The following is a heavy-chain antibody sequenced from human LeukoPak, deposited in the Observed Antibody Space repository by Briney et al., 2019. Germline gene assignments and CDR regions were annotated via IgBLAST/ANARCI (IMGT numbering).Heavy chain of an antibody. Sequence: GGSLRLSCAASGFTLSSYGMSWVRQAPGKGLEWVSAISGSGGSTYYADSVKGRFTISRDNSKNTLYLQMNSLRAEDTAVYYCAKDEWLRGSYLYWGQGTLVTVSS. D-gene: IGHD1-26*01. CDR3: AKDEWLRGSYLY. V-gene: IGHV3-23*01. CDR1: GFTLSSYG. J-gene: IGHJ4*02. CDR2: ISGSGGST.